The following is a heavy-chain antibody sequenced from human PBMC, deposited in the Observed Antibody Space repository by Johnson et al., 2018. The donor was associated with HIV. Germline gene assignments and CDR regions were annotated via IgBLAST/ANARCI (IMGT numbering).Heavy chain of an antibody. CDR1: AFTFSSFA. J-gene: IGHJ3*02. V-gene: IGHV3-23*04. Sequence: VQLVESGGGLVQPGGSLRLSCAASAFTFSSFAMSWVRQAPGKGLEWVSGISGAGGSRNYADFVKGRFTISRDNAKNSLYLQMNSLRAEDTAVYYCAKERAYIRTFDIWGQGTLVTVSS. CDR2: ISGAGGSR. CDR3: AKERAYIRTFDI. D-gene: IGHD5-18*01.